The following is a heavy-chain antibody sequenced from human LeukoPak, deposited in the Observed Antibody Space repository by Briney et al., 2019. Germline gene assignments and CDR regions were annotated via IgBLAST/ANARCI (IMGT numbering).Heavy chain of an antibody. J-gene: IGHJ3*02. Sequence: PSETLSLTCTVSGGPISSYYWSWIRQPPGKGLEWIGYIYYNGSTNYNPSLKSRVTISLDTSNNQFSLKLRSVTAADTAVYYCARDQENAFDIWGQGTMVTVSS. CDR3: ARDQENAFDI. V-gene: IGHV4-59*01. CDR1: GGPISSYY. CDR2: IYYNGST.